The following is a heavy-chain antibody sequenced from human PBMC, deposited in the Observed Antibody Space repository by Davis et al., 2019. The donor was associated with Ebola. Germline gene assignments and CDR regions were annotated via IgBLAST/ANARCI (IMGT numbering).Heavy chain of an antibody. CDR2: IRSKANSYAT. V-gene: IGHV3-73*01. CDR3: TSQSRNYDFWSGYRYYFDY. J-gene: IGHJ4*02. CDR1: GFTFRSYG. Sequence: GESLKISCAASGFTFRSYGMHWVRQASGKGLEWVGRIRSKANSYATAYAASVKGRFIISRDDSKNTAYLQMNSLKTEETAVYYCTSQSRNYDFWSGYRYYFDYWGQGTLVTVSS. D-gene: IGHD3-3*01.